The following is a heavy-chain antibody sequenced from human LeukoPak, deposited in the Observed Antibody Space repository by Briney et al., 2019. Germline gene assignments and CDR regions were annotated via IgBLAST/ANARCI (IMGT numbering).Heavy chain of an antibody. J-gene: IGHJ4*02. Sequence: TGGSLRLSCAASGFTVSSNYMSWVRQAPGKGLEWVANITPDGSDSYYVDSLKGRVTISRDNTKSSLYLQLNSLRAEDTAVYYCVPGGLAVSGIDYWGQGALVTVSS. CDR2: ITPDGSDS. D-gene: IGHD6-19*01. CDR1: GFTVSSNY. V-gene: IGHV3-7*01. CDR3: VPGGLAVSGIDY.